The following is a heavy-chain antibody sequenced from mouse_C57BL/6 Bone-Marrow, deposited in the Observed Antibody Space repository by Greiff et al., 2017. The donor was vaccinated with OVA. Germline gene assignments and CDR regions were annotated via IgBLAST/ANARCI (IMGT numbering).Heavy chain of an antibody. CDR3: ARLRYWYFDV. D-gene: IGHD1-1*01. J-gene: IGHJ1*03. CDR1: GFTFSDYY. V-gene: IGHV5-16*01. CDR2: INHDGSST. Sequence: EVKLVESEGGLVQPGSSMKLSCTASGFTFSDYYMAWVRQVPEKGLEWVANINHDGSSTYYLDSLKSRFIISRDNAKNILYLQMSSLKSEDTATYYCARLRYWYFDVWGTGTTVTVSS.